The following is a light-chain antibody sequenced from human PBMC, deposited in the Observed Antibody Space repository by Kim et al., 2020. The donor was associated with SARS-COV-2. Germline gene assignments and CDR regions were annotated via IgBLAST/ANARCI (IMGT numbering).Light chain of an antibody. CDR2: AAS. V-gene: IGKV1-39*01. Sequence: SAAVGERVTSTCRASQSISSYLNWYQQKPGKAPKLLIYAASSLQSGVPSRFSGSGSGTDFTLTISSLQPEDFATYYCQQSYSTPYTFGQGTKLEI. CDR1: QSISSY. J-gene: IGKJ2*01. CDR3: QQSYSTPYT.